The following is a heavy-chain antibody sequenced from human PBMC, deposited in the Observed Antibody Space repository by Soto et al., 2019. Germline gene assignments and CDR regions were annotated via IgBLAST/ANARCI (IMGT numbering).Heavy chain of an antibody. CDR1: GGSINSYW. V-gene: IGHV4-4*07. CDR3: ARDIGSYAYGEGY. Sequence: SETLSLTCSVSGGSINSYWWSWIRQPAGKGLEWIGRVYSSGTTDYNPSLNSRATMSVETSKNQFSLKLSSVTAADTAVYYCARDIGSYAYGEGYWGQGSQVTVSS. CDR2: VYSSGTT. D-gene: IGHD3-10*01. J-gene: IGHJ4*02.